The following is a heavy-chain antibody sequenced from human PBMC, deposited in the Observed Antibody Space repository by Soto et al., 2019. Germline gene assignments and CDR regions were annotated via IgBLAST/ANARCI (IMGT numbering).Heavy chain of an antibody. CDR2: ISGSGVST. V-gene: IGHV3-23*01. CDR1: GFTFDSNG. D-gene: IGHD5-12*01. CDR3: AKIYISSSEDAFDV. J-gene: IGHJ3*01. Sequence: EVELLESGGGLVQPGGSLQLSCVGSGFTFDSNGMSWVRLVPGKGLEWVSFISGSGVSTSYAESVKGRVIVSRDNSKKMVFLQLHSLRGEDTATYYCAKIYISSSEDAFDVWGQGTTVTVSS.